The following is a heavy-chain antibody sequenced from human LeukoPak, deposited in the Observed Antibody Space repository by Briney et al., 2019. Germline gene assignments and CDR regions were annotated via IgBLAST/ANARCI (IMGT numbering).Heavy chain of an antibody. D-gene: IGHD2-8*01. V-gene: IGHV4-59*08. CDR2: GHYSGNT. CDR3: AKWASDNRAFDL. Sequence: PSETLSLTCTVSGGSISSSYWNWIRQAPGQGPEWIGYGHYSGNTKYNPPLKSRVTISVDTSKNQFSLRLSSVTAADTAVYFCAKWASDNRAFDLWGQGTLVTVSS. CDR1: GGSISSSY. J-gene: IGHJ4*02.